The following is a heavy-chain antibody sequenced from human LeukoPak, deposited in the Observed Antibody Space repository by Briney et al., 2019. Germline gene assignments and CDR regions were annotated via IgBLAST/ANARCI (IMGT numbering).Heavy chain of an antibody. CDR2: IYYSKNT. V-gene: IGHV4-39*01. D-gene: IGHD5-18*01. Sequence: SETLSLTCTVSGGSISSSIAYWGWIRQPPGKGLEWIGSIYYSKNTYYNPSLKSRVTISAHTSKNQFSLTLGSVSATDTAVYYCVSPRGFSYGYFDYWGQGTLVTVSS. J-gene: IGHJ4*02. CDR3: VSPRGFSYGYFDY. CDR1: GGSISSSIAY.